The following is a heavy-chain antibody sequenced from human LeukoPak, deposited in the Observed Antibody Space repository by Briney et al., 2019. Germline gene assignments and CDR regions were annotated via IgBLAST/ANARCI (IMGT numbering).Heavy chain of an antibody. CDR3: ASGLVGGTNY. D-gene: IGHD1-26*01. V-gene: IGHV3-74*01. CDR2: INSDGSST. J-gene: IGHJ4*02. CDR1: GFTFSSNW. Sequence: GGSLRLSCAASGFTFSSNWMFWARQAPGKGLVSVSRINSDGSSTFYADSVKGRFTISRDNAKNTLYLQMNSLRAEDTAVYYCASGLVGGTNYWGQGTLVTVSS.